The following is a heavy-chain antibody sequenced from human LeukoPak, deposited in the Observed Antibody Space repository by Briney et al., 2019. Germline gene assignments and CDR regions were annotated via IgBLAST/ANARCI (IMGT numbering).Heavy chain of an antibody. CDR2: TRNKANSYTT. CDR1: GFTFSDHY. D-gene: IGHD6-19*01. CDR3: ARGGSGYSSGWYFDAFDI. Sequence: GGSLRLSCAASGFTFSDHYMDWVRQAPGKGLEWVGRTRNKANSYTTEYAASVKGRFTISRDDSKNSLYLQMNSLKTEDTAVYYCARGGSGYSSGWYFDAFDIWGQGTMVTVSS. J-gene: IGHJ3*02. V-gene: IGHV3-72*01.